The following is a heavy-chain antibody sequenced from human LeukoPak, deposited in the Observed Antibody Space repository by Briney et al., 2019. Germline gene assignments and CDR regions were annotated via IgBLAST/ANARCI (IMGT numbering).Heavy chain of an antibody. V-gene: IGHV4-4*02. CDR2: INHSGTTT. D-gene: IGHD2-15*01. J-gene: IGHJ4*02. Sequence: SGTLSLTCAVSGYSVSSGYWWSWVRQSPGKGLEWIGEINHSGTTTNYNPSLKGRVTISIDRPKNQFSLNLSSVTAADTAVYYCARLHADSYFFDHWGQGRLVTVSS. CDR3: ARLHADSYFFDH. CDR1: GYSVSSGYW.